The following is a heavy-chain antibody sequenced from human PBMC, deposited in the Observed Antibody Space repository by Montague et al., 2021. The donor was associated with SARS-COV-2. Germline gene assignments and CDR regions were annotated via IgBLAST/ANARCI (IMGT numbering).Heavy chain of an antibody. J-gene: IGHJ2*01. D-gene: IGHD6-19*01. V-gene: IGHV2-70*01. CDR2: IDWDDDT. Sequence: PALVKPTQTLTLTCTFSGFSVSTSGLYVSWIRQPPGKALEWLALIDWDDDTYYSTSLKTRLAISKDTSKNQVVLTMTNMDPVDTGTYYCARIPEYSSGGGPDWYFDLWGRGTRVTVSS. CDR1: GFSVSTSGLY. CDR3: ARIPEYSSGGGPDWYFDL.